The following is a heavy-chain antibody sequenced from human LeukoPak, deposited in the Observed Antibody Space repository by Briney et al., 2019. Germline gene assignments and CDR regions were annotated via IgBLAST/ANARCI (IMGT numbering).Heavy chain of an antibody. CDR1: GFTFSSYS. CDR2: ISSSSSYI. D-gene: IGHD6-6*01. Sequence: PGGSLRLSCAASGFTFSSYSMNWVRQAPGKGLEWVSSISSSSSYIYYADSVKGRFTISRDNAKNSLYLQMNSLRAEDTAVYYCAKGLYSSSSGLDYWGQGTLVTVSS. CDR3: AKGLYSSSSGLDY. J-gene: IGHJ4*02. V-gene: IGHV3-21*01.